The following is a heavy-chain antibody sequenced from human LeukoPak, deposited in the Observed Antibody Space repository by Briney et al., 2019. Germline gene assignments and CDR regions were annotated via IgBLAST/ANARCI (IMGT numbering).Heavy chain of an antibody. J-gene: IGHJ4*02. CDR3: AKDRDYGGNFHFDY. V-gene: IGHV3-23*01. Sequence: QAGGSLRLSCAASGFTFSSYAMSWVRQAPGKGLEWVSGISGSGGTTFYADSVKGRFTISRDNSKNTLNLQMNSLRAEDTAVYYCAKDRDYGGNFHFDYWGQGTLVTVSS. CDR2: ISGSGGTT. D-gene: IGHD4-23*01. CDR1: GFTFSSYA.